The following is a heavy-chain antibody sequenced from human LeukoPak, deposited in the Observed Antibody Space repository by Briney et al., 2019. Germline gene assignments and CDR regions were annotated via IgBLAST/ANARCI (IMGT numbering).Heavy chain of an antibody. CDR1: GGSIISYY. J-gene: IGHJ5*02. D-gene: IGHD5-12*01. Sequence: PSETLSLTCTVSGGSIISYYWSWVRQPPGKGLEWIGYVYYTGSTNYNPSLKSRVTISVNTSKNQFSLKLSSVTAADTAVYYCAGGYDSKWFDPWGQGTLVTVSS. CDR3: AGGYDSKWFDP. CDR2: VYYTGST. V-gene: IGHV4-59*12.